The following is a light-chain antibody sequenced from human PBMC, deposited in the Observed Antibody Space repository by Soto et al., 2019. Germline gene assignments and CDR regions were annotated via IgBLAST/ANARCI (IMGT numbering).Light chain of an antibody. CDR2: DAS. CDR3: QQRVNWPLLT. CDR1: QSVSTY. V-gene: IGKV3-11*01. Sequence: EIVLTQSPATLSLSPGERATLSCRASQSVSTYLAWYQQKPGQAPRLLIYDASNRATGIPARFSGSGSGTDFTLTISSLEPEDFAVYYCQQRVNWPLLTFGGGTKVEIE. J-gene: IGKJ4*01.